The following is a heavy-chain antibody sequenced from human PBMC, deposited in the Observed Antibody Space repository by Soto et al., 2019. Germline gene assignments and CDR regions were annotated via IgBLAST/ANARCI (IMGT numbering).Heavy chain of an antibody. V-gene: IGHV3-66*01. Sequence: PGGSLRLSCAASGFTVSSNYMSWVRQAPGKGLEWVLVIYSGGSTYYADSVKGRFTISRDNSKNTLYLQMNSLRAEDTAVYYCAREEGDYDILTGYAYYYGMDVWGQGTTVTVSS. CDR3: AREEGDYDILTGYAYYYGMDV. CDR2: IYSGGST. CDR1: GFTVSSNY. D-gene: IGHD3-9*01. J-gene: IGHJ6*02.